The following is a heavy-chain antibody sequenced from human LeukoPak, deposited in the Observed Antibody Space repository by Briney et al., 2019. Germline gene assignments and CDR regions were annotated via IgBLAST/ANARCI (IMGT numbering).Heavy chain of an antibody. J-gene: IGHJ4*02. CDR1: GFTFSSYA. D-gene: IGHD7-27*01. V-gene: IGHV3-23*01. CDR2: ISGSGGST. Sequence: GGSLRLSCAASGFTFSSYAMSWVRQAPGKGLEWVSAISGSGGSTYYADSVKGRFTISRDNSKNTLYLQMNSLRAEDTAVYYCARDLRQKLGIDYFDYWGQGTLVTVSS. CDR3: ARDLRQKLGIDYFDY.